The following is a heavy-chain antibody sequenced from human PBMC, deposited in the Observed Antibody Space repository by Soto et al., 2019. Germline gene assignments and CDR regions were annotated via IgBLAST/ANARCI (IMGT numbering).Heavy chain of an antibody. D-gene: IGHD3-10*01. CDR3: ARGIRDHPGSFNRPLDY. V-gene: IGHV4-30-2*01. CDR2: IYHTGTT. Sequence: SETLSLTCTVSGGSINSGGYSWTWIRQPPGKGLEWIGFIYHTGTTYYNPSLKSRVTISVDRSKNQFSLKLNSVTAADTAVYYCARGIRDHPGSFNRPLDYWGQGTLVTVSS. J-gene: IGHJ4*02. CDR1: GGSINSGGYS.